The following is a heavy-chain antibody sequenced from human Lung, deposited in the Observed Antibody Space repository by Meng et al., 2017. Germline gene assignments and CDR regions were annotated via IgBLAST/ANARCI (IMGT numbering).Heavy chain of an antibody. CDR1: GYSFTGYY. Sequence: QVQLVQSGAEVKKPGASVKVSCKASGYSFTGYYMHWVRQGPGQGLEWMGRINPNSGDTCYAQKFQGRVTMTRDTAISTAYMELSSLIFDDTAVYYCARGPGAVRSPYYFDYWGQGTLVTVSS. CDR2: INPNSGDT. J-gene: IGHJ4*02. D-gene: IGHD2-15*01. V-gene: IGHV1-2*06. CDR3: ARGPGAVRSPYYFDY.